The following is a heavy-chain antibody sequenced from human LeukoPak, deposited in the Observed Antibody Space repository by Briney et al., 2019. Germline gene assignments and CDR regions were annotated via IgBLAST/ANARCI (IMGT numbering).Heavy chain of an antibody. CDR1: GGSISSGGYY. CDR2: VYYSGST. D-gene: IGHD3-22*01. J-gene: IGHJ6*02. CDR3: ARDRRYDSSGYYYAGSYYYYGMDV. V-gene: IGHV4-31*03. Sequence: PSETLSLTCTDSGGSISSGGYYWSWTRHHPGEGLEWIGYVYYSGSTYNNPSLKSRVTISVDTSKNQFSLKLSSVTAADTAVYYCARDRRYDSSGYYYAGSYYYYGMDVWGQGTTVTVSS.